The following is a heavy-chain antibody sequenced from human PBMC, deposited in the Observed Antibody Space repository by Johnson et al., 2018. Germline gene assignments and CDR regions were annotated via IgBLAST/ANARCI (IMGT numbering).Heavy chain of an antibody. J-gene: IGHJ6*03. Sequence: QVQLVQSGGGVVQXGRSXRLXCAASRFTFSSYAMHWVRQAPGKGLEWVALISYDGSNKYYADSVKGRFTISSDNSKNTLYLQMNSLRAEDTAVYYCARDPPLSSDGSVPNYMDGWGKGTTVTVSS. CDR3: ARDPPLSSDGSVPNYMDG. D-gene: IGHD2-2*01. V-gene: IGHV3-30-3*01. CDR2: ISYDGSNK. CDR1: RFTFSSYA.